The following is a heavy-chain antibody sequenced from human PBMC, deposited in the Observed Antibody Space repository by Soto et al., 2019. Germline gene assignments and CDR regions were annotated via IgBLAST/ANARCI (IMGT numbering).Heavy chain of an antibody. CDR2: ISAYNGNT. V-gene: IGHV1-18*01. CDR3: ARAGDFWSGYYAKGAFDL. J-gene: IGHJ3*01. Sequence: AASVKVSCKASGYTFTSYGISWVRQAPGQGLEWMGWISAYNGNTNYAQKLQGRVTMTTDTSTSTAYMELRSLRSDDTAVYYCARAGDFWSGYYAKGAFDLWGQGTMVTVSS. CDR1: GYTFTSYG. D-gene: IGHD3-3*01.